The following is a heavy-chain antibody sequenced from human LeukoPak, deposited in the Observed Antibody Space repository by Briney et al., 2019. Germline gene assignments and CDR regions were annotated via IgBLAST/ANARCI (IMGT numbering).Heavy chain of an antibody. D-gene: IGHD3-3*01. CDR2: IKQDGSNK. CDR1: GFTFSSYW. J-gene: IGHJ4*02. V-gene: IGHV3-7*01. Sequence: GGSLRLSCAASGFTFSSYWMSWVRQAPGKGLEWVANIKQDGSNKYYADSVKGRFTISRDNSKNTLYLQMNSLRAEDTAVYYCARDLGRITIFGNFDYWGQGTLVTVSS. CDR3: ARDLGRITIFGNFDY.